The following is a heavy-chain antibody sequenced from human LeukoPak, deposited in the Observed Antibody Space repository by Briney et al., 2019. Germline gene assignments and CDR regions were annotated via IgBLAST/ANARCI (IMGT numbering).Heavy chain of an antibody. CDR3: AREEVNYGDDAFDI. D-gene: IGHD4-17*01. Sequence: SVKVSCKASGGTFSSYAISWVRQAPGQGLEWMGGIIPIFGTANYAQKFQGRVTITADESTSTAYMELSSLRSEDTAVYYCAREEVNYGDDAFDIWGQGTMVTVSS. V-gene: IGHV1-69*13. CDR2: IIPIFGTA. J-gene: IGHJ3*02. CDR1: GGTFSSYA.